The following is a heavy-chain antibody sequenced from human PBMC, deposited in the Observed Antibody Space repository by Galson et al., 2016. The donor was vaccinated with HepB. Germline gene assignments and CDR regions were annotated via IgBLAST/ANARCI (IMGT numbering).Heavy chain of an antibody. V-gene: IGHV3-20*04. CDR3: ARESGNFDAGYIYLDY. CDR1: GFAFHGHG. D-gene: IGHD4-23*01. J-gene: IGHJ4*02. CDR2: IKWNGGSP. Sequence: SLRLSCAASGFAFHGHGMDWVRQAPGKGLEWVCSIKWNGGSPAYADSVKGRFTISRDNAKNSLYLQMHSLRAEDTALYFCARESGNFDAGYIYLDYWGQGTLVTASS.